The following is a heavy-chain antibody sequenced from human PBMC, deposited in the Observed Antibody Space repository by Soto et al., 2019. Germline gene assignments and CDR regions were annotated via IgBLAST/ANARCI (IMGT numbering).Heavy chain of an antibody. Sequence: PGGSLRLSCAASGFTFSSYGMHWVRQAPGKGLEWVAVISYDGSNKYYADSVKGRFTISRDNSKNTLYLQMNSLRAEDTAVYYCARVIHSYYYYGMDVWGQGTTVTVSS. CDR2: ISYDGSNK. J-gene: IGHJ6*02. V-gene: IGHV3-30*03. CDR1: GFTFSSYG. D-gene: IGHD3-16*02. CDR3: ARVIHSYYYYGMDV.